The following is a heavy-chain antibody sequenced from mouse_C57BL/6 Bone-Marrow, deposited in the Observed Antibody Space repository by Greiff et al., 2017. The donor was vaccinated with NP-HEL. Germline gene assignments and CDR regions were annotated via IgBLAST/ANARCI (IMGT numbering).Heavy chain of an antibody. CDR3: ARGGDSSGYPRAY. D-gene: IGHD3-2*02. CDR2: INPYNGGT. CDR1: GYTFTDYY. J-gene: IGHJ3*01. Sequence: EVQLQQSGPVLVKPGASVKMSCKASGYTFTDYYMNWVKQSHGKSLEWIGVINPYNGGTSYNQKFKGKATLTVDKSSSTAYMELNSLTSEDSAVYYCARGGDSSGYPRAYWGQGTLVTVSA. V-gene: IGHV1-19*01.